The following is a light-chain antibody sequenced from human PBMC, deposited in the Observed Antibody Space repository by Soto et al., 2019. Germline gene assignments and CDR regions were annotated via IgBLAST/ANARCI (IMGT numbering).Light chain of an antibody. CDR3: QQYKNWPPIT. CDR1: QSISIN. V-gene: IGKV3-15*01. Sequence: EIVMTQSPATLSVSPGETATLSCRASQSISINLAWYQLKPGQAPRLLIYRASTRATGIPARFSGSGSGTEFTLTISSLQSEDFAFYYCQQYKNWPPITFGQGTRLEIK. J-gene: IGKJ5*01. CDR2: RAS.